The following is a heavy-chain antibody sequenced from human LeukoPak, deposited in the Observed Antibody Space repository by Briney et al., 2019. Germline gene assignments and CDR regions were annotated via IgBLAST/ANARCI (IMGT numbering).Heavy chain of an antibody. V-gene: IGHV3-23*01. J-gene: IGHJ4*02. CDR3: AKVLLAYCGGDCAVDY. D-gene: IGHD2-21*02. CDR2: ISGSGGST. CDR1: GFTFSSYA. Sequence: GGSLRLSCAASGFTFSSYAMSWARQAPGKGLEWVSAISGSGGSTYYADSVKGRFTISRDNSKNTLYLQMNSLRAEDTAVYYCAKVLLAYCGGDCAVDYWGQGTLVTVSS.